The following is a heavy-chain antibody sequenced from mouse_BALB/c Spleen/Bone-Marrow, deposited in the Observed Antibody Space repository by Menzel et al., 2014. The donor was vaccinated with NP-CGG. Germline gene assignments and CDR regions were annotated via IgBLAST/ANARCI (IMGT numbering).Heavy chain of an antibody. V-gene: IGHV3-1*02. J-gene: IGHJ2*01. CDR1: GYSITSGYS. Sequence: VQLQQSGPDLVKPSQSLSLTCTVTGYSITSGYSWHWIRQFPRNKLEWLGYIHYNGNTDYNPSLRSRISITRDTSKNQFLLQLNSVTTEDTATYYCARFYGSYSYWGQGTTLTVSS. D-gene: IGHD2-1*01. CDR3: ARFYGSYSY. CDR2: IHYNGNT.